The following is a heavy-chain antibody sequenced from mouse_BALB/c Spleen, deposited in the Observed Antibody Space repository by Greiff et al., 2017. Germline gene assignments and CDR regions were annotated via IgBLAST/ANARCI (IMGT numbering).Heavy chain of an antibody. CDR2: IDPENGNT. D-gene: IGHD2-14*01. V-gene: IGHV14-1*02. Sequence: VQLQQSGAELVRPGAFVKLSCKASGFTIKDYYMHWVKQRPEQGLEWIGWIDPENGNTIYDPKFQGKASITADTSSNTAYLQLSSLTSEDTAVYYCARGEVRLAMDYWGQGTSVTVSS. CDR3: ARGEVRLAMDY. J-gene: IGHJ4*01. CDR1: GFTIKDYY.